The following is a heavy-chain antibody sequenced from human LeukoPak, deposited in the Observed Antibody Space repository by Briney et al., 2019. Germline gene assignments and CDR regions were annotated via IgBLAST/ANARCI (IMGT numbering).Heavy chain of an antibody. V-gene: IGHV3-7*04. CDR2: IKQDGSEK. CDR1: GLTFSSYW. Sequence: GGSLRLSCAASGLTFSSYWMSWVRQAPGKGLEGVANIKQDGSEKYYVDSVKGRFTISRDNAKNSLYLQMNSLRAEDTAVYYCARGGYYDSSGSFFWGQGTLVTVSS. J-gene: IGHJ4*02. CDR3: ARGGYYDSSGSFF. D-gene: IGHD3-22*01.